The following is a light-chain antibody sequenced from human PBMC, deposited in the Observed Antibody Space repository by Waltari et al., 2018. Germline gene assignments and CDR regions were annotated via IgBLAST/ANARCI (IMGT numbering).Light chain of an antibody. CDR1: SSDVGSYNL. J-gene: IGLJ3*02. V-gene: IGLV2-23*01. Sequence: QSALTQPASVSGSPGQSITISCTGTSSDVGSYNLVSWSQQHPGKAPERLIYEGSKRPSGVSNRFSGSRSGNTASLTISGLQAEDEADYYCCSYAGSSTWVFGGGTKLTVL. CDR3: CSYAGSSTWV. CDR2: EGS.